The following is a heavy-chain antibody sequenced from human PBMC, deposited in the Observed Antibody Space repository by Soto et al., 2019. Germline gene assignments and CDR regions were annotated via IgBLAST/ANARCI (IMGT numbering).Heavy chain of an antibody. J-gene: IGHJ3*02. V-gene: IGHV4-59*01. CDR1: GCSISSYY. CDR2: IYYSGST. D-gene: IGHD3-10*01. Sequence: SETLSLTCTVPGCSISSYYWSWIRQPPGKGLEWIGYIYYSGSTNYNPSLKSRVTISVDTSKNQFSLKLSSVTAADTAVYYCARVWGGAFDIWGQGTMVT. CDR3: ARVWGGAFDI.